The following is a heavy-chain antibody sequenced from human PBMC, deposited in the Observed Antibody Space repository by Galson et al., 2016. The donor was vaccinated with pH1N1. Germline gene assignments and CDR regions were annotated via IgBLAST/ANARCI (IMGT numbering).Heavy chain of an antibody. CDR2: IGAIFGTA. CDR1: GATFSSYA. Sequence: SVKVSCKASGATFSSYAINWVRQAPGQGLEWIGGIGAIFGTANYAQKFQGRVTITTDASTTTFYMELSSLRSEDTAIYYCARSPFYYNSYMDVWGKGTTVTVSS. V-gene: IGHV1-69*05. J-gene: IGHJ6*03. CDR3: ARSPFYYNSYMDV.